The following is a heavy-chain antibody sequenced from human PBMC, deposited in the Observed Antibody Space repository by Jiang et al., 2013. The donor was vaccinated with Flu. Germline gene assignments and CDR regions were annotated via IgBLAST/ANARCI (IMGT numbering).Heavy chain of an antibody. Sequence: EVKKPGASVKVSCKASGYTFTGYYMHWVRQAPGQGLEWMGWINPNSGGTNYAQKFQGRVTMTRDTSISTAYMELSRLRSDDTAVYYCARSLGERVAVARRYYYGMDVWGQGTTVTVSS. CDR3: ARSLGERVAVARRYYYGMDV. CDR2: INPNSGGT. J-gene: IGHJ6*02. D-gene: IGHD6-19*01. V-gene: IGHV1-2*02. CDR1: GYTFTGYY.